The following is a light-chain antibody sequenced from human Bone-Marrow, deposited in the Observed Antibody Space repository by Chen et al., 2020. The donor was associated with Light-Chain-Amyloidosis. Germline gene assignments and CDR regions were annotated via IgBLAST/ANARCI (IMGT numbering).Light chain of an antibody. CDR1: SGDVGTYNY. J-gene: IGLJ1*01. CDR3: SSFTSSSSYV. Sequence: QSALTQPVSVSGSPGQSITISCTGTSGDVGTYNYVSWYQQHPGKAPKVMIYAVSNRPSGVSNHFSGSKSGNTASLTISGLQAEDEADYYCSSFTSSSSYVFGPGTKVTVL. V-gene: IGLV2-14*01. CDR2: AVS.